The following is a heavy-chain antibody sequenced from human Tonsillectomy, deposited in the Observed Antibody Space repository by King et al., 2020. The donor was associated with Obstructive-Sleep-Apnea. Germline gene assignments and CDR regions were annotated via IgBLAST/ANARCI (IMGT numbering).Heavy chain of an antibody. V-gene: IGHV3-30*02. Sequence: QLVQSGGGVVQPGGSLRLSCAASGFTFSSYSMHWVRQAPGKGLEWVAFIRYDESNKYYVDSVKGRFTISRDNSKNMLYLQMNSLRTEDTALYYCAKDRQGYQVSDYWGQGTLVTVSS. CDR3: AKDRQGYQVSDY. D-gene: IGHD2-2*01. CDR2: IRYDESNK. CDR1: GFTFSSYS. J-gene: IGHJ4*02.